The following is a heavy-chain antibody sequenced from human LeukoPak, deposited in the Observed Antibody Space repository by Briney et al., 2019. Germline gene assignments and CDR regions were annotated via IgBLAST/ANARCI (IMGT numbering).Heavy chain of an antibody. CDR1: GFTFSSYS. D-gene: IGHD6-13*01. J-gene: IGHJ3*02. CDR3: ARALDIAAAGIDAFDI. CDR2: ISSSSSYI. Sequence: PGGSLRLSCAASGFTFSSYSMNWVRQAPGKGLEWVSSISSSSSYIYYADSVKGRFTISRDNAKNSLYLQMNSLRAEDTAVYYCARALDIAAAGIDAFDIWGQGTMVTVSS. V-gene: IGHV3-21*01.